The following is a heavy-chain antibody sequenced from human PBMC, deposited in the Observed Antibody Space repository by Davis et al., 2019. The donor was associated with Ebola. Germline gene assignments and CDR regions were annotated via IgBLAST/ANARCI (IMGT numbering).Heavy chain of an antibody. D-gene: IGHD6-19*01. V-gene: IGHV1-2*04. CDR2: INPNSGGT. Sequence: ASVKVSCKASGYTFTGYYMHWVRQAPGQGLEWMGWINPNSGGTNYAQKFQGWVAMTRDTSISTAYMELSRLRSDDTAVYYCARGSLNIAVAVYYYYYGMDVWGQGTTVTVSS. J-gene: IGHJ6*02. CDR3: ARGSLNIAVAVYYYYYGMDV. CDR1: GYTFTGYY.